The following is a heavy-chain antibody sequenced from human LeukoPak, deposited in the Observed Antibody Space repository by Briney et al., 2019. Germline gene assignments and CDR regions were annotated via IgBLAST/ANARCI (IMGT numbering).Heavy chain of an antibody. D-gene: IGHD3-10*01. J-gene: IGHJ4*02. Sequence: YPSETPSLTCTVSGVSISSGSYYWRWIRQPAGKGLEWIGRIYTSGGTNYNPSLKSRVTISVDTSKNQFSLKLSSVTAADTAVYYCARVGYYYGSGSLSWYFDYWGQGTLVTVSS. CDR3: ARVGYYYGSGSLSWYFDY. CDR1: GVSISSGSYY. V-gene: IGHV4-61*02. CDR2: IYTSGGT.